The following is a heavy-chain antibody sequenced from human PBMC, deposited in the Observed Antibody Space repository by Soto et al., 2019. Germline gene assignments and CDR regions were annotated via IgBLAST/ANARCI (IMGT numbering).Heavy chain of an antibody. CDR1: GFPFSSYT. CDR2: ISFVGSSN. Sequence: QEHLVESGGGVVQPGGSLTLSCTASGFPFSSYTMHWLRRAPGKGLEWVGIISFVGSSNYYADWLKGRIVISRDNSKDSLYLQIDTLRPDDTAIYYCARDTVTSLTPYQGFYYYGMDVWGQGTTVTVSS. V-gene: IGHV3-30*09. CDR3: ARDTVTSLTPYQGFYYYGMDV. D-gene: IGHD2-2*01. J-gene: IGHJ6*02.